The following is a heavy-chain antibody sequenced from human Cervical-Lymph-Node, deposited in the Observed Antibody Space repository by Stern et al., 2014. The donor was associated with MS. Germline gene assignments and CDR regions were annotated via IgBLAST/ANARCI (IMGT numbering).Heavy chain of an antibody. Sequence: QVQLQQWGTGLLRPSETLSLTCAVSGGSFSGYYWTWIRQPPGQGLEWIGEINPSGSSSYTPSLKSRITISVDMSKRQFSLKLSTVTAADTAVYYCARGGIFDPWGQGTLVTVSS. CDR2: INPSGSS. CDR1: GGSFSGYY. J-gene: IGHJ5*02. D-gene: IGHD2-15*01. CDR3: ARGGIFDP. V-gene: IGHV4-34*01.